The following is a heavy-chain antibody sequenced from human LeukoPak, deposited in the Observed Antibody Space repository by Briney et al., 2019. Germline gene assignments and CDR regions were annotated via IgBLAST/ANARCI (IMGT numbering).Heavy chain of an antibody. CDR3: ARGKRTFRN. Sequence: GGSPGLSCAASGLTFSDYYMSWVRQGPGKKLEWVSYISPSSSSTYYAGSVKGRFTISRDNAKRSLYLQMDSLRAEDTAVYYCARGKRTFRNWGQGALVTVSS. CDR1: GLTFSDYY. V-gene: IGHV3-11*01. D-gene: IGHD1-1*01. CDR2: ISPSSSST. J-gene: IGHJ4*02.